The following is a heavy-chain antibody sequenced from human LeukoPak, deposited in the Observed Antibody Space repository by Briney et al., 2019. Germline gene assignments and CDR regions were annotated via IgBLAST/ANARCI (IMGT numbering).Heavy chain of an antibody. D-gene: IGHD6-13*01. CDR1: GFTFSSYW. CDR2: IKQDGSEK. V-gene: IGHV3-7*01. CDR3: ARGNLIAAAGTSYFDY. J-gene: IGHJ4*02. Sequence: GVSLRLSCAASGFTFSSYWMSWVRQAPGKGLEWVANIKQDGSEKYYVDSVKGRFTISRDNAKNSMYLQMNSLRAEDTAVYYCARGNLIAAAGTSYFDYWGQGTLVTVSS.